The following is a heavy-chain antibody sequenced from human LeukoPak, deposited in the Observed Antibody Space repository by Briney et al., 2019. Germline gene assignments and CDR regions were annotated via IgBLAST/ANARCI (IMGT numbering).Heavy chain of an antibody. Sequence: ASVKVSCKASGYTFTSYYMHWVRQAPGQGLEWMGIINPSGGSTSYAQKFQGRVTMTRDTSISTAYMELSRLRSDDTAVYYCARGRVLGSWAYYFDYWGQGTLVTVSS. D-gene: IGHD3-16*01. CDR2: INPSGGST. J-gene: IGHJ4*02. CDR1: GYTFTSYY. V-gene: IGHV1-46*01. CDR3: ARGRVLGSWAYYFDY.